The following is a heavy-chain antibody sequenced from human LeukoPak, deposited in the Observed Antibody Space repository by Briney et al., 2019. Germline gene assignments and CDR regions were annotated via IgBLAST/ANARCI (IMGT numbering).Heavy chain of an antibody. V-gene: IGHV4-38-2*02. CDR2: IHHSGST. J-gene: IGHJ6*03. CDR3: ARGTVDYYDSSGYLYYYYYMDV. Sequence: SETLSLTCTVSNYSISYGYYWGWIRQPPGKGLEWIGTIHHSGSTSYDPSLKSRVTISVDTSKNQFSLKLSSVTAADTAVYYCARGTVDYYDSSGYLYYYYYMDVWGKGTTVTISS. D-gene: IGHD3-22*01. CDR1: NYSISYGYY.